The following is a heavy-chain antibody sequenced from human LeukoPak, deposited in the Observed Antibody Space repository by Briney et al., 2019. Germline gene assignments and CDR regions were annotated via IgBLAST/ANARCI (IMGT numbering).Heavy chain of an antibody. D-gene: IGHD6-19*01. CDR1: GFTFSSYW. V-gene: IGHV3-74*01. Sequence: PEGSLRLPCAASGFTFSSYWMHWVRQAPGKGLVWVSRINSDGSSTSYADSVKGRFTISRDNAKNTLYLQMNSLRAEDTAVYYCARVMGTYSSGWSRKPRYFDYWGQGTLVTVSS. CDR3: ARVMGTYSSGWSRKPRYFDY. J-gene: IGHJ4*02. CDR2: INSDGSST.